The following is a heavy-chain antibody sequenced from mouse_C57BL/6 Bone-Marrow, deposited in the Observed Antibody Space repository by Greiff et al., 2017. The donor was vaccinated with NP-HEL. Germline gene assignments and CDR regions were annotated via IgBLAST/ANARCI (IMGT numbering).Heavy chain of an antibody. Sequence: EVQLQQSGPELVKPGASVKISCKASGYTFTDYYMNWVKQSHGKSLEWIGDINPNNGGTSYNQKFKGKATLTVDKSSSTAYMELRSLTSEDSAVYYCARGKKTIRGSDWYFDVWGTGTTVTVSS. V-gene: IGHV1-26*01. CDR2: INPNNGGT. J-gene: IGHJ1*03. CDR3: ARGKKTIRGSDWYFDV. CDR1: GYTFTDYY. D-gene: IGHD1-1*01.